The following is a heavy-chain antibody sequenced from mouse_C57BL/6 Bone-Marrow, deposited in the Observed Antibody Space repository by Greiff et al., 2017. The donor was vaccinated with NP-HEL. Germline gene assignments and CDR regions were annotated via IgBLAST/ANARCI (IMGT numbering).Heavy chain of an antibody. V-gene: IGHV1-59*01. CDR3: ARLMVDYYGSSYVSDY. D-gene: IGHD1-1*01. Sequence: VQLQQSGAELVRPGTSVKSSCKASGYTFTSYWMHWVKQRPGQGLEWIGVIDPSDSYTNYNQKFKGKATLTVDTSSSTAYMQLSSLTSEDSAVYYCARLMVDYYGSSYVSDYWGQGTTLTVSS. CDR1: GYTFTSYW. J-gene: IGHJ2*01. CDR2: IDPSDSYT.